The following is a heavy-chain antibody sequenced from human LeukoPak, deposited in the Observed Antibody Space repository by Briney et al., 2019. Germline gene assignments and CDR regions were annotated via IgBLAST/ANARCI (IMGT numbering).Heavy chain of an antibody. D-gene: IGHD1-26*01. CDR2: ISGSGGST. Sequence: SGFTXXXYGMSWVRQAPGKGLXWVSAISGSGGSTXYADSVKGRFTISRDXSKNTLYLQMNRLRAEDTAVYYXXXXXXXXXATNDYWGQGTLVTVSS. J-gene: IGHJ4*02. V-gene: IGHV3-23*01. CDR3: XXXXXXXXATNDY. CDR1: GFTXXXYG.